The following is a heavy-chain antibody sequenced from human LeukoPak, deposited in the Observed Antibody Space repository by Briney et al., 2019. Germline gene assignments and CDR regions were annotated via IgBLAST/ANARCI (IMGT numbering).Heavy chain of an antibody. D-gene: IGHD6-19*01. J-gene: IGHJ4*02. CDR2: ISYDGSNK. V-gene: IGHV3-30*18. Sequence: GRSLRLSCAASGFTFSSYGMHWVRQAPGKGLEWVAVISYDGSNKYYADSVKGRFTISRDNSKNTVYLQMNGLRTEDTAVYYCANKLSYSSGWFWGQGTLVTVSS. CDR3: ANKLSYSSGWF. CDR1: GFTFSSYG.